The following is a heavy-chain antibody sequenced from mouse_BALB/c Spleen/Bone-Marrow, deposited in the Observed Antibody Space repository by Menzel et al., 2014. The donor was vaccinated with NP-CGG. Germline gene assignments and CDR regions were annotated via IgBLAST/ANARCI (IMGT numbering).Heavy chain of an antibody. V-gene: IGHV14-3*02. CDR3: ARNGYYVYYYAMDY. Sequence: VQLQQSGAELVKPGASVKLSCTASGFNIKDTYMHWVKQRPEQGLEWIGRIDPANGNTKYDPKFQGKATITADTSSNTAYPQLSSLTSEDTAVYYCARNGYYVYYYAMDYWGQGTSVTVSS. D-gene: IGHD2-3*01. CDR2: IDPANGNT. J-gene: IGHJ4*01. CDR1: GFNIKDTY.